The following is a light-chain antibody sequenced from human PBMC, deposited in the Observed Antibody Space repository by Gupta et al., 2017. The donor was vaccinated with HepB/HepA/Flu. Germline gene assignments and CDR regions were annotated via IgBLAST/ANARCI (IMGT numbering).Light chain of an antibody. CDR3: AAWDDSLNVFDV. V-gene: IGLV1-36*01. Sequence: QSVLTQPPSVSEAPTQRVTIPCSGSSSTIGNNAVNWYQQLPGQAPKLLIEYDDLLPSGVPDSFAASKSGTSAYLAISGLQSEDEDDYYCAAWDDSLNVFDVFGTGTKVTVL. CDR2: YDD. J-gene: IGLJ1*01. CDR1: SSTIGNNA.